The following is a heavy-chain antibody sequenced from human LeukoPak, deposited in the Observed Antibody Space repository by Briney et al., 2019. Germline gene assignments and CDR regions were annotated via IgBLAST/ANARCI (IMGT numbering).Heavy chain of an antibody. CDR2: ISWNSGSI. Sequence: PGGSLRLSCAASGFTFDDYAMHWVRQAPGKGLEWVSGISWNSGSIGYADSVKGRFTISRDNAKNSLYLQMNSLRAEDTALYYCAKDGCSTTSCYSDYGMDVWGQGTTVTVSS. CDR1: GFTFDDYA. J-gene: IGHJ6*02. D-gene: IGHD2-2*01. V-gene: IGHV3-9*01. CDR3: AKDGCSTTSCYSDYGMDV.